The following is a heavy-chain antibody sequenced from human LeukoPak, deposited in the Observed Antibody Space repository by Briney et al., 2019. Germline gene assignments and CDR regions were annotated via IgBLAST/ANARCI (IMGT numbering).Heavy chain of an antibody. CDR1: GFTFSTYW. Sequence: GGSLRLSCAASGFTFSTYWMSRVRQAPGKGLEWVANIKQDGSEKYYVDSVKGRFTISRDNAKNSLYLQMNTLRPEDTAVYYCARDGMGYSSSWYRYYFDYWGQGTLVTVSS. J-gene: IGHJ4*02. CDR2: IKQDGSEK. CDR3: ARDGMGYSSSWYRYYFDY. V-gene: IGHV3-7*01. D-gene: IGHD6-13*01.